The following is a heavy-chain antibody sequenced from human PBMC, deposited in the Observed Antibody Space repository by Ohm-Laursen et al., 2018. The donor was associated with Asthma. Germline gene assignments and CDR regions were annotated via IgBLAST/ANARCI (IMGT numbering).Heavy chain of an antibody. D-gene: IGHD1-26*01. CDR1: GFTFSNYA. V-gene: IGHV3-23*01. Sequence: SLRLSCAASGFTFSNYAMSWVRQAPGKGLEWVSAISNSGGAAYYADSVKGRFTISRDNANDLVYLQMNDLRAEDTDLYYCARIGPEWELPGREYSVHHWGQGTLVTVSS. CDR3: ARIGPEWELPGREYSVHH. CDR2: ISNSGGAA. J-gene: IGHJ1*01.